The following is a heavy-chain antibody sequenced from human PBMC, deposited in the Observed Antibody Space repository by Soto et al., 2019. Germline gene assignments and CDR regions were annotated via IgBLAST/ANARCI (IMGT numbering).Heavy chain of an antibody. CDR2: ISGGSGTT. J-gene: IGHJ4*02. CDR3: AKVAQYTATRPTFDY. CDR1: GFTFNNYA. V-gene: IGHV3-23*01. D-gene: IGHD6-6*01. Sequence: HPGGSLRLSCAASGFTFNNYAMSWVRQAPGKGLEWVSTISGGSGTTFYADSVKGRFTISRDNSKNTLYLQMNSLRAEDTAVYYCAKVAQYTATRPTFDYWGQGTLVTVSS.